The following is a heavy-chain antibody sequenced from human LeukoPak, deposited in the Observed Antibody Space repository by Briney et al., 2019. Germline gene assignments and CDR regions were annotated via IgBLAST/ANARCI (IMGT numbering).Heavy chain of an antibody. Sequence: PSETLPLTCTVSGGLISSGSYYWSWLRQPAGKGLEWIGRIYSSGSTNYNPALRSRLTISVDTSKNQFSLKLSSVTAADTAVYYCASTIYISTSCYPGVVDYWGQGTLVTVSS. D-gene: IGHD2-2*01. CDR2: IYSSGST. J-gene: IGHJ4*02. CDR1: GGLISSGSYY. CDR3: ASTIYISTSCYPGVVDY. V-gene: IGHV4-61*02.